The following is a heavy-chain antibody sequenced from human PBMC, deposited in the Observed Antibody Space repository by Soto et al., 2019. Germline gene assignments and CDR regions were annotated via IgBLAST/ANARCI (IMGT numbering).Heavy chain of an antibody. CDR1: GSTFTSYG. V-gene: IGHV1-18*01. J-gene: IGHJ6*02. CDR3: ARDRTSYGSGMGYYGMDV. Sequence: SVKVSCKASGSTFTSYGISWVRQAPGQGLEWMGWISAYNGNTNYAQKLQGRVTMTTDTSTSTAYMELRSLRSDDTAVYYCARDRTSYGSGMGYYGMDVWGQGTTVTVLL. D-gene: IGHD3-10*01. CDR2: ISAYNGNT.